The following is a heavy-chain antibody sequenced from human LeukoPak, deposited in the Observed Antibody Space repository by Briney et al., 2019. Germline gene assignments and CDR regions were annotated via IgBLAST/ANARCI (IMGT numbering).Heavy chain of an antibody. J-gene: IGHJ4*02. Sequence: GGSLRLSCAASGFTFSRYAMSWVRQAPGKGLEWVSTFGNSAHYADSVKGRFTISRDNSKNTLYLQMNSLRAEDTAVYYCAKDVYYDSSGCLGYWGQGTLVTVSS. V-gene: IGHV3-23*01. CDR2: FGNSA. D-gene: IGHD3-22*01. CDR1: GFTFSRYA. CDR3: AKDVYYDSSGCLGY.